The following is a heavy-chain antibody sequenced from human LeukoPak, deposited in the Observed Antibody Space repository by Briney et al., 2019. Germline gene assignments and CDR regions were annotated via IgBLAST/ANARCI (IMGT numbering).Heavy chain of an antibody. CDR1: GGSISSYY. CDR3: ARESSQKGAHYMDV. V-gene: IGHV4-59*01. CDR2: IYYSGST. J-gene: IGHJ6*03. Sequence: PSETLSLTCTVSGGSISSYYWSWIRQPPGKGLEWIGYIYYSGSTNYNPSLKSRVTISVDTSKNQFSLKLSSVTAADTAVYYCARESSQKGAHYMDVWGKGTTVTISS. D-gene: IGHD3-16*01.